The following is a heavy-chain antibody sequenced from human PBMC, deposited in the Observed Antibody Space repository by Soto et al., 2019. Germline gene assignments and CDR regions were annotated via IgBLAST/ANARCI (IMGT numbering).Heavy chain of an antibody. CDR3: ASSIAVVAETPYIFDY. D-gene: IGHD2-15*01. V-gene: IGHV4-39*01. CDR2: IYYSGST. Sequence: QLQLQESGPGLVKPSETLSLTCTVSGGSISSSSYYWGWIRQPPGKGLEGIGSIYYSGSTYYNPSLKSRVTISVVTSKNQCALKLSSVSTADTAVYYCASSIAVVAETPYIFDYWGQGTLVTVSS. CDR1: GGSISSSSYY. J-gene: IGHJ4*02.